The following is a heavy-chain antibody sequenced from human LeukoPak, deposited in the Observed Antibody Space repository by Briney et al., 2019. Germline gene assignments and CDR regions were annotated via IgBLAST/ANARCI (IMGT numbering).Heavy chain of an antibody. Sequence: GESLKISCKGSGYSFTSYWIGWVRPMPGKGLEWMGIIYPGDSDTTYSPSFQGQVTISADKTISTAYLQWSSLKASDTAMYYCASAGDSSDYYYFSAFDIWGQGTMVTVSS. V-gene: IGHV5-51*01. D-gene: IGHD3-22*01. CDR3: ASAGDSSDYYYFSAFDI. CDR2: IYPGDSDT. J-gene: IGHJ3*02. CDR1: GYSFTSYW.